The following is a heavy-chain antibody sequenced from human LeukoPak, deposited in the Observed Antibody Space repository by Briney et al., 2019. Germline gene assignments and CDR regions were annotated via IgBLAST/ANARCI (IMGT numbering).Heavy chain of an antibody. V-gene: IGHV3-30-3*01. D-gene: IGHD3-3*01. CDR2: ISYDGSNK. Sequence: GGSLRLSCAASGFTFSSYAMSWVRQAPGKGLEWVAVISYDGSNKYYADSVKGRFTISRDNSKNTLYLQMNSLRAEDTAVYYCARDQAPYDFWSGYYGGYFDYWGQGTLVTVSS. J-gene: IGHJ4*02. CDR1: GFTFSSYA. CDR3: ARDQAPYDFWSGYYGGYFDY.